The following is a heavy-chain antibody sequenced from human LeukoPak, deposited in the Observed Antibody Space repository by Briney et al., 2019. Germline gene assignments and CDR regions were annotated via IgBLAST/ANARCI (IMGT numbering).Heavy chain of an antibody. CDR1: GYTFSGYY. Sequence: GESLKISCKGSGYTFSGYYLHWVRQAPGQGLQWVGWINPNSGDTHYAQMFQGRVTMTRDTSINTAYMELRRVRSDDTAVYYCAKSAQYSSAWFTGSFDYWGQGTLVTVSS. CDR2: INPNSGDT. D-gene: IGHD6-13*01. CDR3: AKSAQYSSAWFTGSFDY. J-gene: IGHJ4*02. V-gene: IGHV1-2*02.